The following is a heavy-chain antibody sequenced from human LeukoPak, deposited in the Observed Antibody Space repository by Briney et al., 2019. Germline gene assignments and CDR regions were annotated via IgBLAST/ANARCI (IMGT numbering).Heavy chain of an antibody. CDR1: GYTSTDYY. CDR2: INPNSGGT. Sequence: ASVKVSCKASGYTSTDYYIHWVRQAPGQGLEWMGRINPNSGGTNYAQKFQGRVTMTRDTSISTAYMELSRLRSDDTAVFYCARDPWGGDIVVVPAAIHDPWGQGTLVTVSS. V-gene: IGHV1-2*06. D-gene: IGHD2-2*01. CDR3: ARDPWGGDIVVVPAAIHDP. J-gene: IGHJ5*02.